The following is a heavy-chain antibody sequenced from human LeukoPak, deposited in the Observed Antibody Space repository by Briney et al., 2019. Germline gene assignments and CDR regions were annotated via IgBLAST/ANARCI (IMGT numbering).Heavy chain of an antibody. J-gene: IGHJ4*02. CDR3: ARERRDGYNLYDY. V-gene: IGHV3-66*01. CDR1: GFAVSSNY. Sequence: GGSLRLSCAASGFAVSSNYMSWVRQAPGKGLGWVSVIYSGGGAYYADSVKGRFTISRDNSKNTLYLQMNSLRAEDTAVYYCARERRDGYNLYDYWGQGTLVTVSS. D-gene: IGHD5-24*01. CDR2: IYSGGGA.